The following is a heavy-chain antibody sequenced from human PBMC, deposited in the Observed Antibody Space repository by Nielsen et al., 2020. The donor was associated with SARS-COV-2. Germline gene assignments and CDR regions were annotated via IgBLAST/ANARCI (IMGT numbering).Heavy chain of an antibody. J-gene: IGHJ4*02. CDR3: AREFALRDTAYFDY. CDR2: ISGSGSST. V-gene: IGHV3-23*01. CDR1: GFTFSSYA. Sequence: GESLKISCAASGFTFSSYAMSWVRQAPGKGLEWVSVISGSGSSTYYADSVRGRFSISRDNSKNTLYLQMNSLRAEDTAVYYCAREFALRDTAYFDYWGQGTLVTVSS. D-gene: IGHD5-18*01.